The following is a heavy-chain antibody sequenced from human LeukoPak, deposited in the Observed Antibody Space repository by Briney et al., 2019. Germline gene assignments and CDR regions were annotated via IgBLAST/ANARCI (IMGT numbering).Heavy chain of an antibody. CDR1: GFTFSSYA. Sequence: PGGSLRLSCAASGFTFSSYAMSWVRQAPGKGLEWVANIKQDGSEKYYVDSVKGRFTISRDNAKNSLYLQMNSLRAEDTAVYYCARGGVSGENFDYWGQGTLVTVSS. J-gene: IGHJ4*02. V-gene: IGHV3-7*01. CDR3: ARGGVSGENFDY. D-gene: IGHD6-13*01. CDR2: IKQDGSEK.